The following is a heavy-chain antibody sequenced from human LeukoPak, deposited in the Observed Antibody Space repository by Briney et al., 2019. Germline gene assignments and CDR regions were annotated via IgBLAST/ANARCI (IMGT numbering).Heavy chain of an antibody. CDR2: IIPIFGTA. V-gene: IGHV1-69*01. D-gene: IGHD5-18*01. J-gene: IGHJ4*02. CDR3: ASADTAMVPFDY. Sequence: GGSLRLSCAASGFTFSSYAISWVRQAPGQGLEWMGGIIPIFGTANYAQKFQGRVTIAADESTSTAYMELSSLRSEDTAVYYCASADTAMVPFDYWGQGTLVTVSS. CDR1: GFTFSSYA.